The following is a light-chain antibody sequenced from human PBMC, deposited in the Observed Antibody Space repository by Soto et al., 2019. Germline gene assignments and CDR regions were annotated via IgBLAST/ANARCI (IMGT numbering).Light chain of an antibody. Sequence: DIQMTQSPSSVSASVGDRVTITCRASQSISSWLAWYQQKPGKAPKLLIYDTSSLQSGVPSRFSGSGSVTDFTLTISSLQPEDFATYYCQQANSFPRTFGQGTKVEIK. J-gene: IGKJ1*01. V-gene: IGKV1-12*01. CDR3: QQANSFPRT. CDR1: QSISSW. CDR2: DTS.